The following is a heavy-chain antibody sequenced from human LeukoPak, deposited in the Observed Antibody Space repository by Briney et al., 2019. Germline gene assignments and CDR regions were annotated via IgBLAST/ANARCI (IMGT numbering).Heavy chain of an antibody. V-gene: IGHV1-18*01. CDR3: ARGGEKYPLGY. D-gene: IGHD3-16*01. CDR1: GYTFTSYG. CDR2: ISAYNGNT. J-gene: IGHJ4*02. Sequence: GASVKVSCKASGYTFTSYGISWMRQAPGQGLEWMGWISAYNGNTNYAPKLQGRVTMTTDTSTSTAYMDLRSLRPDDTAVYYCARGGEKYPLGYWGQGTLVTVSS.